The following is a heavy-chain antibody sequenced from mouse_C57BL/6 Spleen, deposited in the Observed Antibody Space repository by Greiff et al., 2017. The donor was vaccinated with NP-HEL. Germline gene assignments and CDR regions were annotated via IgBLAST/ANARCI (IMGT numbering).Heavy chain of an antibody. CDR2: INYDGSST. CDR1: GFTFSDYY. V-gene: IGHV5-16*01. Sequence: EVQRVASEGGLVQPGSSMKLSCTASGFTFSDYYMAWVRQVPEKGLEWVANINYDGSSTYYLDSLKSRFIISRDNAKNILYLQMSSLKSEDTATYYCARGDYYYGSSYLDYWGQGTTLTVAS. D-gene: IGHD1-1*01. J-gene: IGHJ2*01. CDR3: ARGDYYYGSSYLDY.